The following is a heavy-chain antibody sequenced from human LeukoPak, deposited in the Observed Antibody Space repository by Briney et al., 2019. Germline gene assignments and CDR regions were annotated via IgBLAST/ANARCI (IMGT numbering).Heavy chain of an antibody. V-gene: IGHV1-8*01. Sequence: ASVKVSCKASGYTFTSYDINWVRQATGQGLEWMGWMNPNSGNTGYAQKFQGRVTMTRNTSISTAYMELSSLRSEDTAVYYCARNASTYDFWSGYLPSYYYYYGMDVWGQGTTITVSS. CDR1: GYTFTSYD. D-gene: IGHD3-3*01. J-gene: IGHJ6*02. CDR2: MNPNSGNT. CDR3: ARNASTYDFWSGYLPSYYYYYGMDV.